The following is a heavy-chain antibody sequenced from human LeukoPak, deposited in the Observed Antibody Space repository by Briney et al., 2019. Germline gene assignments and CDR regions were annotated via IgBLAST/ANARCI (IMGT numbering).Heavy chain of an antibody. CDR1: GGSFSGYY. CDR2: INHSGST. CDR3: ARGEPLRLGELDYFDP. J-gene: IGHJ5*02. Sequence: PSETLSLTCAVYGGSFSGYYWSWIRQPPGKGMEWIGEINHSGSTNHNASLKSRVTISLDTSKNQLSLKLTSVTAADTAVYYCARGEPLRLGELDYFDPWGQGTLVTVSS. D-gene: IGHD3-16*01. V-gene: IGHV4-34*01.